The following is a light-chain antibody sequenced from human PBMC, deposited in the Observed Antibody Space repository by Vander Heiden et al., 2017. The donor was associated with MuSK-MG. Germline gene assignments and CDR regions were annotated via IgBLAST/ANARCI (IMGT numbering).Light chain of an antibody. CDR1: RSAVGCYHY. CDR2: EVS. CDR3: SSYTSSSTLVV. J-gene: IGLJ1*01. Sequence: QSALTQPASVSGSPGQPITIPCTGTRSAVGCYHYVSWYQQHPGKAPKLMIYEVSNRPSGVSNRFSGSKCGNTASLTISGLQAEDEADYYCSSYTSSSTLVVFGTGTKVTVL. V-gene: IGLV2-14*01.